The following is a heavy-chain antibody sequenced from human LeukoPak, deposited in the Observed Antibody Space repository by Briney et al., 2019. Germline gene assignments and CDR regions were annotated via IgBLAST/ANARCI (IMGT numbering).Heavy chain of an antibody. CDR2: MNPNSGNT. D-gene: IGHD6-13*01. CDR1: GYTFTSYD. Sequence: ASVKVSCKASGYTFTSYDINWVRQSTGQGLEWMGWMNPNSGNTGYAQKFQGRVTMTRNTSISTAYMELSSLRSEDTAVYYCARPSSSSWYTDAFDIWGQGTMVTVSS. J-gene: IGHJ3*02. V-gene: IGHV1-8*01. CDR3: ARPSSSSWYTDAFDI.